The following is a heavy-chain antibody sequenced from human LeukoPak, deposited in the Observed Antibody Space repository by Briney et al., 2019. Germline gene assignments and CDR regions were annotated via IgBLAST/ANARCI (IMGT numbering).Heavy chain of an antibody. Sequence: SETLSLTCSVSGGSISSGGYYWSWIRQHPGKGLEWIGYIYHSGRTYYNPSLKSRVTISVDTSKNQFSLKLSSVTAADTAVFYCARTYCSSTSCYNVFDIWGQGTMVTVSS. V-gene: IGHV4-31*03. J-gene: IGHJ3*02. D-gene: IGHD2-2*02. CDR1: GGSISSGGYY. CDR3: ARTYCSSTSCYNVFDI. CDR2: IYHSGRT.